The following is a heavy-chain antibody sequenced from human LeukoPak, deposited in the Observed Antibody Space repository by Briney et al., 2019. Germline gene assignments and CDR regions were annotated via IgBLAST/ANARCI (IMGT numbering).Heavy chain of an antibody. V-gene: IGHV1-3*01. CDR2: INAGSGNT. Sequence: ASVKVSCKASGYTFATYGMHWVRQAPGQRLEWMGWINAGSGNTKYSQKFQGRVTITRDTSASTAYMELGSLRSEDTAVYYCATVASGRIAARWGYFDYWGQGTLVTVSS. CDR3: ATVASGRIAARWGYFDY. J-gene: IGHJ4*02. CDR1: GYTFATYG. D-gene: IGHD6-6*01.